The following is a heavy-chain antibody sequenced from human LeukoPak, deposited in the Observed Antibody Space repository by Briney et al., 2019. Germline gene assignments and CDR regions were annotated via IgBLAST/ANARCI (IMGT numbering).Heavy chain of an antibody. CDR2: IYYSGST. CDR1: GGSISSNTYY. D-gene: IGHD2-21*02. CDR3: ASYVPLAYCGGDCYSGGAYFDY. Sequence: PSETLSLTCTVSGGSISSNTYYWGWIRQPPGKGLEWIGSIYYSGSTYYNPSLKSRVTISVDTSKNQFSLKLSSVTAADTAVYYCASYVPLAYCGGDCYSGGAYFDYWGQGTLVTVSS. V-gene: IGHV4-39*07. J-gene: IGHJ4*02.